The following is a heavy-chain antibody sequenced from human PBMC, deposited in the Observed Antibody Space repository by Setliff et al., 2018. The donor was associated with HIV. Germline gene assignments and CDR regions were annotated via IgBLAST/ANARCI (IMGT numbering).Heavy chain of an antibody. CDR2: ISYSGNP. CDR3: ARLEYYYYMDV. J-gene: IGHJ6*03. Sequence: SETLSLTCTVFGGSISSYYWSWIRQSPGRGLQWIGYISYSGNPNYNPSLKSRVTISVDTSKNQFSLRLGSVTAADTAVYYCARLEYYYYMDVWGKGTTVTVSS. V-gene: IGHV4-59*08. D-gene: IGHD3-3*01. CDR1: GGSISSYY.